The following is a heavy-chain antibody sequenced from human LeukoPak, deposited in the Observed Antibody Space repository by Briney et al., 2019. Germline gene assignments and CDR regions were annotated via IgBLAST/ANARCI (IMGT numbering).Heavy chain of an antibody. D-gene: IGHD3-16*01. CDR1: EFSVGSNY. Sequence: GGSLRLSCAASEFSVGSNYMTWVRQAPGKGLEWVSLIYSGGSTYYADSVKGRFTISRDNSKNTLYLQLNSLRAEDTAVYYCARSSSELRGYAPWGVMPPFDYWGQGTLVTVSS. V-gene: IGHV3-66*01. CDR2: IYSGGST. J-gene: IGHJ4*02. CDR3: ARSSSELRGYAPWGVMPPFDY.